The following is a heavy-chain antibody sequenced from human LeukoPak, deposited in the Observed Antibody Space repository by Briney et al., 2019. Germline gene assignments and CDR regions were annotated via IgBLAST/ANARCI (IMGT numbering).Heavy chain of an antibody. D-gene: IGHD2-2*01. CDR2: IIPIFGTA. CDR3: ARLRFNQLLSWNWFDP. Sequence: ASVKVSCKASGGTFSSYAISWVRQAPGQGLEWMGGIIPIFGTANYVQKFQGRGTMTADESTSTAYMELSSLRSEDTAVYYCARLRFNQLLSWNWFDPWGQGTLVTVSS. J-gene: IGHJ5*02. CDR1: GGTFSSYA. V-gene: IGHV1-69*01.